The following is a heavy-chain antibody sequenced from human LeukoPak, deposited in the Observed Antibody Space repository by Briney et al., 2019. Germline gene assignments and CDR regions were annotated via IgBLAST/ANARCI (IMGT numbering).Heavy chain of an antibody. CDR1: GFTFSNYG. Sequence: PGGSLRLSCAAPGFTFSNYGMHWIRQAPGKGLEWVAVIWYDGRKTYYADSVRGRFTISRDNSKNTLFLQMNNLRAEDTAIYFCAKDLGTTGMYFQYWGQGNLVTV. CDR3: AKDLGTTGMYFQY. D-gene: IGHD4-17*01. V-gene: IGHV3-33*06. CDR2: IWYDGRKT. J-gene: IGHJ4*02.